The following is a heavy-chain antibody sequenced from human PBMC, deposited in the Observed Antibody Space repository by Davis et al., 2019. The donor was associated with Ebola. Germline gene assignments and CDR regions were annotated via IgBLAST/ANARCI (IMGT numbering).Heavy chain of an antibody. V-gene: IGHV3-23*01. J-gene: IGHJ4*02. Sequence: GESLKISCAASGFTFNSYAMSWVRQAPGKGLEWVSTISGSTVSTYYADSVKGRFTISRDNSKNTLYLQMSSLRAEDTAVYYCVKGWGSSSWYFAVAGLDYWGQGTLVTVSS. CDR2: ISGSTVST. CDR3: VKGWGSSSWYFAVAGLDY. CDR1: GFTFNSYA. D-gene: IGHD6-13*01.